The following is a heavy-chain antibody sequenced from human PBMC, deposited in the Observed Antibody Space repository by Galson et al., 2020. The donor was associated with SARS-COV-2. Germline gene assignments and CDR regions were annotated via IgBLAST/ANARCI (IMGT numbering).Heavy chain of an antibody. CDR1: GGSISRYY. J-gene: IGHJ4*02. V-gene: IGHV4-59*01. D-gene: IGHD6-19*01. Sequence: SQTLSLTCTVSGGSISRYYWNWIRQPPGKGLEWIGWISYSGNTNYNPSLKSRLTISVNPSKNQFSLNLTSVTAADTAVYYCARDVEYTSGWNQMDYWGQGTLVTVSS. CDR2: ISYSGNT. CDR3: ARDVEYTSGWNQMDY.